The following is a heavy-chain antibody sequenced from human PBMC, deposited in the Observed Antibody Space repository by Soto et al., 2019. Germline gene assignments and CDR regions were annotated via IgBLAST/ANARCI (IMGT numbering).Heavy chain of an antibody. CDR3: AKGGEVVSYFDY. D-gene: IGHD3-16*01. Sequence: QVQLVESGGVVVQPGRSLRLSCAASGFTFSSYGMHWVRQAPGKGLEWVAVISYDGSNKYYADSVKGRFTISRDNSKNKLYLQMNSLRAEDTAVYYFAKGGEVVSYFDYWGQGTLVTVSS. V-gene: IGHV3-30*18. CDR2: ISYDGSNK. CDR1: GFTFSSYG. J-gene: IGHJ4*02.